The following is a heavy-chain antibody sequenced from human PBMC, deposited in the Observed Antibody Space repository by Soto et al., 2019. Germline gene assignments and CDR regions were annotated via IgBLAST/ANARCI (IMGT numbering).Heavy chain of an antibody. V-gene: IGHV4-4*02. CDR1: GGSVRSNNW. J-gene: IGHJ6*02. CDR2: IHHREST. Sequence: SETLSLTCTVSGGSVRSNNWWFWVRQPPGKGLEWIGEIHHRESTNLNPSLKSRVTIAVDMSKNEFSLKVKSVTAADTAVYYCGCRVEDISYDYYGMDVWGPGTTVTVSS. CDR3: GCRVEDISYDYYGMDV. D-gene: IGHD2-15*01.